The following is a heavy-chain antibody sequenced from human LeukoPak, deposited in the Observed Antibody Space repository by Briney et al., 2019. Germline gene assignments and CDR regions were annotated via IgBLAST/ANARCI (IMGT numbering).Heavy chain of an antibody. J-gene: IGHJ4*02. CDR3: ARGGFCSSTSCYTNGPIDF. CDR1: GFTFSDYY. Sequence: LSLSCAASGFTFSDYYMTWIRQAPGKGLEWVSFIDSSGSTIYYADSVKGRFTISRANAKNSLYLQMNSLRAEDTAVYYCARGGFCSSTSCYTNGPIDFWGQGTLVTVSS. D-gene: IGHD2-2*02. CDR2: IDSSGSTI. V-gene: IGHV3-11*01.